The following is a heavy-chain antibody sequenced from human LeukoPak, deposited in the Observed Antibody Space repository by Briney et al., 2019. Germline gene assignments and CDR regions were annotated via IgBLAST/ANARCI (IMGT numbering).Heavy chain of an antibody. CDR1: GDSVSIYY. CDR2: IYYGGNT. J-gene: IGHJ4*02. Sequence: TLSLTCTVSGDSVSIYYWSWIRQPPGKGLEWIGYIYYGGNTNYNPSLKSRVTMAVDTSKNQFSLKVSSVTAADTAVYYCARAGNNWSFDYWGQGTLVTVSS. V-gene: IGHV4-59*02. CDR3: ARAGNNWSFDY. D-gene: IGHD1-1*01.